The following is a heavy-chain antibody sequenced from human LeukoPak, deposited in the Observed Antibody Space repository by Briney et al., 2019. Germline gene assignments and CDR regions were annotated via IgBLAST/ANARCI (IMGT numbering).Heavy chain of an antibody. CDR3: ARVIAVVSQKCYFDY. Sequence: SETLSLTCTVSGGSISSYYWSWIRQPAGKGLEWIGRIYTSGSTNYNPSLKSRVTISVDTSKNQFSLKLSSVTAADTAVYYCARVIAVVSQKCYFDYWGQGTLVTVSS. D-gene: IGHD6-19*01. J-gene: IGHJ4*02. CDR1: GGSISSYY. V-gene: IGHV4-4*07. CDR2: IYTSGST.